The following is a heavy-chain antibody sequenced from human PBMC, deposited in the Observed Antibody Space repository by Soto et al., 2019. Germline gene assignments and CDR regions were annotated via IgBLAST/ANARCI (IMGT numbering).Heavy chain of an antibody. D-gene: IGHD3-10*01. Sequence: QLHLQESGSGLVKPSQTLSLTCTVSGGSISSGVHSWNWIRQSPGKDLEWIGYIYHSGTTNYNPSLQSRVTISVDNSKNEFSLKLSSVTAADTAIYYCARVRKVRGWLDPWGQGTPVTVSS. V-gene: IGHV4-30-2*06. CDR3: ARVRKVRGWLDP. J-gene: IGHJ5*02. CDR2: IYHSGTT. CDR1: GGSISSGVHS.